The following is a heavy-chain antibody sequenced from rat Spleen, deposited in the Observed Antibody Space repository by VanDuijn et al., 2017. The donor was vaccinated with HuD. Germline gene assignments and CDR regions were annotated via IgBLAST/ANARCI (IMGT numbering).Heavy chain of an antibody. CDR1: GFTFSNYY. CDR2: INAGGVNT. J-gene: IGHJ2*01. D-gene: IGHD1-1*01. Sequence: EVQLVESGGGLVQPGRSMKLSCAASGFTFSNYYMAWVRQAPTKGLEWVASINAGGVNTYYRDSVKGRFTISRDNAKITLSLQLNSVTADDTATYYCATYRGSLQWPFDYWGQGVMVTVSS. CDR3: ATYRGSLQWPFDY. V-gene: IGHV5-25*01.